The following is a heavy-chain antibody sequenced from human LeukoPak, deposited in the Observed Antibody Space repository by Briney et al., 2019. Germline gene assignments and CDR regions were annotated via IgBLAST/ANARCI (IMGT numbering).Heavy chain of an antibody. V-gene: IGHV7-4-1*02. J-gene: IGHJ4*02. Sequence: ASVKVSCKASGYTFSSHAINWVRQAPGQGLEWMGRINTNTGNPTYAQGLTGRFVFSLDTSVSTAYLQISSLKTEDTAVYYCARVSATTWNLFDYWGQGTLVTVSS. CDR3: ARVSATTWNLFDY. D-gene: IGHD5-12*01. CDR1: GYTFSSHA. CDR2: INTNTGNP.